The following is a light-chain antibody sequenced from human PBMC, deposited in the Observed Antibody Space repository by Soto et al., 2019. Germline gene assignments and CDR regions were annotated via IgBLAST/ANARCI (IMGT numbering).Light chain of an antibody. Sequence: EFFLTQSPGTLSLSPGERATLSCRASQSVSSTYLAWYQQRPGQAPRLLIYSAATRATGIPDRFRGSGSGTDFTLTISRLEPEDFAVYSCQQYDGSLITFGQGTRLEIK. V-gene: IGKV3-20*01. CDR1: QSVSSTY. J-gene: IGKJ5*01. CDR3: QQYDGSLIT. CDR2: SAA.